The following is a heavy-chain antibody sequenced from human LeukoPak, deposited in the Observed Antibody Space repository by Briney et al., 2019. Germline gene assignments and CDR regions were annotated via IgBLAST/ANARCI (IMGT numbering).Heavy chain of an antibody. D-gene: IGHD1-1*01. J-gene: IGHJ5*01. CDR2: IHYSGNT. Sequence: PSETLSLTCTVSGGSISSGGYYWSWIRQLPGKGLEWIGYIHYSGNTNYNPSLKSRVTISVDTSKNQFSLKVSSVTAADTAVYYCAREGTAGTNLNWFDSWGQGTLVTVSS. CDR3: AREGTAGTNLNWFDS. V-gene: IGHV4-61*08. CDR1: GGSISSGGYY.